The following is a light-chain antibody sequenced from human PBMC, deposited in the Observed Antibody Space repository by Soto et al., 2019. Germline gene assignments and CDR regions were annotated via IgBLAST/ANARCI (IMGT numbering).Light chain of an antibody. J-gene: IGKJ5*01. CDR1: KSVSPY. V-gene: IGKV3-11*01. CDR3: QQRGNWPLT. Sequence: EIVLTQSPATLSVSPGERATPSCWASKSVSPYLAWYQQKPGQAPRLLIYDASNRATGIPARFSGSGSGTDFTLTISSLEPEDFAVYYCQQRGNWPLTFGQGTRLEIK. CDR2: DAS.